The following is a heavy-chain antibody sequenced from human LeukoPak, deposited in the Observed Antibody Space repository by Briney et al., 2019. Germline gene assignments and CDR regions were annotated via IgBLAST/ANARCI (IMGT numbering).Heavy chain of an antibody. J-gene: IGHJ4*02. V-gene: IGHV3-7*03. Sequence: GGSLRLSCAASGFAFSSYWMSWVRQAPGKGLEWVANIKQDGSEKYYVDSMKGRFTISRDNAKNSLYLQMNSLRAEDTAVYYCARAEEYYDFWSGYYRGFKRTQNFDYWGQGTLVTVSS. CDR3: ARAEEYYDFWSGYYRGFKRTQNFDY. D-gene: IGHD3-3*01. CDR1: GFAFSSYW. CDR2: IKQDGSEK.